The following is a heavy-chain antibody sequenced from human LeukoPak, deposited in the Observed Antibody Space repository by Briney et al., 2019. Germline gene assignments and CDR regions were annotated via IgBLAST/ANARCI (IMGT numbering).Heavy chain of an antibody. CDR1: GYTFTGYY. CDR2: INPNSGGT. D-gene: IGHD1-1*01. V-gene: IGHV1-2*02. Sequence: ASVKVSCKASGYTFTGYYMHWVRQAPGQGLEWMGWINPNSGGTNYAQKFQGRVTMTRDTSISTAYMELSRLRSDDTAVYYCAREGVDWNHSVYYFDYWGREPWSPSPQ. J-gene: IGHJ4*02. CDR3: AREGVDWNHSVYYFDY.